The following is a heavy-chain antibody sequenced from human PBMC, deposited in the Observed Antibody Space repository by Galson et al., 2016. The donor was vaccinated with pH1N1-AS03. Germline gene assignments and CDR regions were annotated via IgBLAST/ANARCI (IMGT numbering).Heavy chain of an antibody. D-gene: IGHD5-24*01. CDR3: ARTLNYNTGLDV. V-gene: IGHV2-70*04. J-gene: IGHJ6*02. CDR2: IDWDDGT. Sequence: PALVKPTQTLTLTCTVSGFSLSTGGMRVSWIRQPPGKALEWLGRIDWDDGTFYSTSLKTRLTISKDTSKNQEVLTMTNMEPVDTGTYYCARTLNYNTGLDVWGPGATVTVSS. CDR1: GFSLSTGGMR.